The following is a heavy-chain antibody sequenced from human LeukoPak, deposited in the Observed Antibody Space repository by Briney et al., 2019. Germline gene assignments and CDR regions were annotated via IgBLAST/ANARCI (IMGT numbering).Heavy chain of an antibody. Sequence: SETLSLTCTVSGGSISSHYWSWIRQPPGKGLEWIGYIYYSGSTNYNPSLKSRVTISVDTSKNQFSLKLSSVTAADTAVYYCARDQTYYDFWSGYSRYNWFDPWGQGTLVTASS. J-gene: IGHJ5*02. D-gene: IGHD3-3*01. CDR2: IYYSGST. CDR3: ARDQTYYDFWSGYSRYNWFDP. V-gene: IGHV4-59*11. CDR1: GGSISSHY.